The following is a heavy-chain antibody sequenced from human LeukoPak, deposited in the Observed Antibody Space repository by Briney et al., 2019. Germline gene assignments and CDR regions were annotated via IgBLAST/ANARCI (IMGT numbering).Heavy chain of an antibody. CDR2: ISYDGSNK. CDR3: ARTKETFGSGWYFGYYYYGMDV. Sequence: GGSLRLSCAASGFTFSSYAMHWVRQAPGKGLEWVAVISYDGSNKYYADSVKGRFTISRDNSKNTLYLQMNSLRAEDTAVYYCARTKETFGSGWYFGYYYYGMDVWGQGTTVTVSS. J-gene: IGHJ6*02. D-gene: IGHD6-19*01. CDR1: GFTFSSYA. V-gene: IGHV3-30-3*01.